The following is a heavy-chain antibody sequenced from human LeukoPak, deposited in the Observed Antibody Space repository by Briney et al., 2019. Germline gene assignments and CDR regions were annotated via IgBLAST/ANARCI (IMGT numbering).Heavy chain of an antibody. CDR3: ARGRGIAVY. D-gene: IGHD6-19*01. CDR2: IYHSGST. J-gene: IGHJ4*02. CDR1: GGSISRYW. V-gene: IGHV4-59*12. Sequence: PSETLSLTCTVSGGSISRYWWSWIRQPPGKGLEWIGYIYHSGSTNYNPSLKSRVTISVDTSKNQFSLKLSSVTAADTAVYYCARGRGIAVYWGQGTLVTVSS.